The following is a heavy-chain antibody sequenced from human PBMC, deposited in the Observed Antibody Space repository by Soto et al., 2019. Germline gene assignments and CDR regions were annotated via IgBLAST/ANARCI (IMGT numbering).Heavy chain of an antibody. CDR2: IYHGDSDT. D-gene: IGHD3-16*01. CDR3: ASLGGAMDV. Sequence: PAQSLKISCKGSGYSFITTWIGCVRQLPWKGLEWMGIIYHGDSDTRYSPSFQGQVIISVDKSISTAYVQWSSLKASDTAMYYCASLGGAMDVWGQGTMVTVSS. J-gene: IGHJ6*02. V-gene: IGHV5-51*01. CDR1: GYSFITTW.